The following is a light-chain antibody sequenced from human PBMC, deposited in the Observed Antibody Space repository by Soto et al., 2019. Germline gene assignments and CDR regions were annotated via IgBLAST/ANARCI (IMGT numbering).Light chain of an antibody. V-gene: IGKV3-15*01. J-gene: IGKJ1*01. Sequence: EIVMTQSPATLSVSPGERATLSCRASQSVSSNLAWYQQKPGQAPRLLLYDASTRATGIPVRFSGSGSGTEFSLTISSLQSEDFAVYYCQHYNSWPTLGQGTKVEIK. CDR2: DAS. CDR3: QHYNSWPT. CDR1: QSVSSN.